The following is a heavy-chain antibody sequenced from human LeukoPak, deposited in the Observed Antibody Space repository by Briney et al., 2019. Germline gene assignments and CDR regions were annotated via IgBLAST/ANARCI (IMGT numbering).Heavy chain of an antibody. CDR2: IYHNGAT. J-gene: IGHJ4*02. D-gene: IGHD4-23*01. V-gene: IGHV4-4*02. Sequence: SETLSLTCAVSGGSISSSSSICWTWVRQPPGEGLEWIGEIYHNGATNYNPSLKSQVTLLLDKSKNQFSLRLNSVTAADTAVYYRARNGGNSDYDYWGQGTLVTVSA. CDR3: ARNGGNSDYDY. CDR1: GGSISSSSSIC.